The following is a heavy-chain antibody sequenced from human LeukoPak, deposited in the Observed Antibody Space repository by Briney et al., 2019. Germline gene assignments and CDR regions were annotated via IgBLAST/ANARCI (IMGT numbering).Heavy chain of an antibody. CDR2: ISGSGGTT. D-gene: IGHD3-22*01. CDR1: GFTFSSYA. J-gene: IGHJ4*02. Sequence: GGSLRLSCAASGFTFSSYAMSWVRQAPGKGLEWVSGISGSGGTTYYADSVKGRFTISRDNSKNTLYLQMNSLRAEDTAVYYCAKDEGRGYYDSSGYYYFDYWGQGTLVTVSS. CDR3: AKDEGRGYYDSSGYYYFDY. V-gene: IGHV3-23*01.